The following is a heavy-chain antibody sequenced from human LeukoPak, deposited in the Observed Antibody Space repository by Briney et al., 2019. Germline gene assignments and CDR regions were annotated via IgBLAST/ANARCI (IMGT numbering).Heavy chain of an antibody. D-gene: IGHD2-15*01. V-gene: IGHV3-7*01. CDR3: ARDRYCSY. J-gene: IGHJ3*01. Sequence: GGSLRLSCAASGFTHSRYWMSWVRQVPGKGLEGVANIKEDGSEKHYVDSVKGRFTISRDNAKNSLYLQMNSLRAEDTAVYYCARDRYCSYWGQGTMVTVS. CDR1: GFTHSRYW. CDR2: IKEDGSEK.